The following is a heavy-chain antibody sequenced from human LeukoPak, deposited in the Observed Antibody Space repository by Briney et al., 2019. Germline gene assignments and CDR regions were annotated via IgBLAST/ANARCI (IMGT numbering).Heavy chain of an antibody. Sequence: SETLSLTCTVSGGSISDYYWSWIRQPPGKGLEWIGYMYYSGSTNYNPSLMSRVTISVDTSKNQFSLKLSSVTAADTAVYYCARVSKYCSSTSCYIPSDPWFDPWGQGTLVTVSS. CDR1: GGSISDYY. CDR3: ARVSKYCSSTSCYIPSDPWFDP. J-gene: IGHJ5*02. CDR2: MYYSGST. D-gene: IGHD2-2*02. V-gene: IGHV4-59*01.